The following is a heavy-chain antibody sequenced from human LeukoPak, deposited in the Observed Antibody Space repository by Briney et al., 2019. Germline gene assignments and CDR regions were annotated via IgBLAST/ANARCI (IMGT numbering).Heavy chain of an antibody. Sequence: ASVKVSCKVSGYTLTELSMHWVRQAPGKGLEWMGGFDPEDGETIYAQKFQCRVTMTEDTSTDTAYMELSSLRSEDTAVYYCATGLWFGEFHFDYWGQGTLVTVSS. D-gene: IGHD3-10*01. J-gene: IGHJ4*02. CDR1: GYTLTELS. V-gene: IGHV1-24*01. CDR3: ATGLWFGEFHFDY. CDR2: FDPEDGET.